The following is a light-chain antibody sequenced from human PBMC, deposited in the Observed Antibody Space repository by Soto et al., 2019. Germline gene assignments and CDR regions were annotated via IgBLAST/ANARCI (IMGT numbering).Light chain of an antibody. CDR3: HHYKMYSPWT. CDR2: DVS. CDR1: QSITTW. V-gene: IGKV1-5*01. Sequence: ESQRSLSPATVSAEEGDSVTIACRASQSITTWLAWYQQRPGKAPKLLIYDVSSLQSGVPSRFSGSGSGTEFTLTISSLQPDDFATYYCHHYKMYSPWTFGQGTKVDIK. J-gene: IGKJ1*01.